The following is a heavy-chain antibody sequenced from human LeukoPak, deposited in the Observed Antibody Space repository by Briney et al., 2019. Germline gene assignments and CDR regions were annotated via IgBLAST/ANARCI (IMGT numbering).Heavy chain of an antibody. CDR3: AHAFSLVHVQYFDY. Sequence: SGPTLVKPTQTLTLTCTFSGFSLSTSGAGVGWIRQPPGKALEWLALIYWNDDKRYSPSLKSRLTITKDTSKNQVVLTMTNMDPVDTATYYCAHAFSLVHVQYFDYWGQGTLVTVSS. CDR1: GFSLSTSGAG. D-gene: IGHD2-21*01. CDR2: IYWNDDK. J-gene: IGHJ4*02. V-gene: IGHV2-5*01.